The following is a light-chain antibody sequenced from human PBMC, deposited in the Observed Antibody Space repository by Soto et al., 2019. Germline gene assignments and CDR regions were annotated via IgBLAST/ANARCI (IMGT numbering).Light chain of an antibody. Sequence: EIVLTQSPGTLSLSPGERATLSCRASQSVRSSYLAWYQQKPGQAPRLLIYAASSRATGIPDRFSGSGSGTDFTLTISRLEAEDFAVYYCQQYGSSLRTFGQGTKVDIK. CDR3: QQYGSSLRT. CDR2: AAS. V-gene: IGKV3-20*01. J-gene: IGKJ1*01. CDR1: QSVRSSY.